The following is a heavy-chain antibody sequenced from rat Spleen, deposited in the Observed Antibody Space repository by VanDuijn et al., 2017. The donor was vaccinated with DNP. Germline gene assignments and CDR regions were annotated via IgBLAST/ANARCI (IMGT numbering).Heavy chain of an antibody. J-gene: IGHJ2*01. Sequence: QVQLKESGPSLVQPSQTLSLTCTVSGFSLTSYDLHWVRQPPGKGLEWMGVIWANGNAHYNSALKSRLSISRDTSKSQVFLEMHSLQPEDTGTYYCTRHEYYFDYWGQGVMVTVSS. V-gene: IGHV2-13*01. CDR3: TRHEYYFDY. CDR2: IWANGNA. CDR1: GFSLTSYD.